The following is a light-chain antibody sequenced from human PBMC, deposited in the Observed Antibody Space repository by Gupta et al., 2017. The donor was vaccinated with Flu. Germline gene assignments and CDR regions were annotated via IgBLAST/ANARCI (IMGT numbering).Light chain of an antibody. Sequence: IQMTQSPSSVSVSVGDRVTITCRASQGISSWLDWYQQKPGKAPKVLIYAASSLQSGVPSRFSGSGSGTDFTLTISSLQPEDFATYYCQQANSFPYSFGQGTKLEIK. CDR2: AAS. CDR3: QQANSFPYS. CDR1: QGISSW. J-gene: IGKJ2*03. V-gene: IGKV1D-12*01.